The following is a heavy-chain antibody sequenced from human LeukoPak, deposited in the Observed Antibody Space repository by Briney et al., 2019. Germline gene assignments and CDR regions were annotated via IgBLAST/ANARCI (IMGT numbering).Heavy chain of an antibody. CDR3: ARDDYYGSGSYPPFDY. J-gene: IGHJ4*02. CDR2: INHSGST. Sequence: PSETLSLTCAVYGGSFSGYYWSWIRQPPGKGLEWIGEINHSGSTNYNPSLKSRVTISVDTSKNQFSLKLSSVTAADTAVYYCARDDYYGSGSYPPFDYWGQGTLVTVSS. CDR1: GGSFSGYY. D-gene: IGHD3-10*01. V-gene: IGHV4-34*01.